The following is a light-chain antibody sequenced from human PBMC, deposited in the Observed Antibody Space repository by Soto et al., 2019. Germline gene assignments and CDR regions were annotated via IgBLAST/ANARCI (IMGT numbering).Light chain of an antibody. J-gene: IGKJ1*01. CDR1: HTISRW. CDR2: QAP. Sequence: IPMTQSPSTLSASVGDTVTITCRASHTISRWMAWYQHKPGKAPQLLIYQAPSLESGVPSRFSRSGSGTAFSLTISSLQPDYVATYYRQQYNIGFGQRTKVEVK. CDR3: QQYNIG. V-gene: IGKV1-5*03.